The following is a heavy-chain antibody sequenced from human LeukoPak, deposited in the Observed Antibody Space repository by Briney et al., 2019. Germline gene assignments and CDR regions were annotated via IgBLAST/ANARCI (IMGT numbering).Heavy chain of an antibody. J-gene: IGHJ3*02. CDR3: ASLTTADAFDI. Sequence: PSETLSLTCTVSGYSISSGYYWGWIRQPPGKGLEWIGSIYNPSLKSRVTISVDTSKNQFSLKLSSVTAADTAVFYCASLTTADAFDIWGQGTMVTVSS. CDR1: GYSISSGYY. V-gene: IGHV4-38-2*02. D-gene: IGHD3-22*01. CDR2: I.